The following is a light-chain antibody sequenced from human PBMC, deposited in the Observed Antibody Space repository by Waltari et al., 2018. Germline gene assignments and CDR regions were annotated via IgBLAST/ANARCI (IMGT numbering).Light chain of an antibody. CDR1: GSAVGASDS. CDR2: DVT. Sequence: QSALTQPASVSGSPGQSITISCSGVGSAVGASDSVSWPQHHPGKAPQVIIYDVTNRPSGVSDRFSASKSANTASLTISRLQPEDEADYYCSSQTLDGLVLFGGGTRLTVL. V-gene: IGLV2-14*03. CDR3: SSQTLDGLVL. J-gene: IGLJ2*01.